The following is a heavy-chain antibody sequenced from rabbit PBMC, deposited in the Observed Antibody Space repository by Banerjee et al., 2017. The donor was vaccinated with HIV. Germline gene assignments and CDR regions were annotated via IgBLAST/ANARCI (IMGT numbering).Heavy chain of an antibody. V-gene: IGHV1S45*01. Sequence: QEQLEESGGDLVKPEGSLTLTCTASGFDFSNNAMCWVRQAPGKGLELIACIYSSNGDKWYANWAKGRLTISKASSTTVTLQMPSLTAADTATYFCARDLGGYAGYGDLWGQGTLVTVS. CDR3: ARDLGGYAGYGDL. J-gene: IGHJ3*01. CDR1: GFDFSNNA. CDR2: IYSSNGDK. D-gene: IGHD7-1*01.